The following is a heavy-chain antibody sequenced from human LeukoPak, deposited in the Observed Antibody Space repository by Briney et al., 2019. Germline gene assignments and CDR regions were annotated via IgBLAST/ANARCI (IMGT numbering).Heavy chain of an antibody. CDR2: IKQDGSEK. CDR3: AREGPRGSSSWYKSQDYFDY. Sequence: GGSLRLSCAASGFTFSSYWMSWVRQAPGKGLEWVANIKQDGSEKYYVDSVKGRFTISRDSAKNSLYLQMNSLRAEDTAVYYCAREGPRGSSSWYKSQDYFDYWGQGTLVTVSS. CDR1: GFTFSSYW. V-gene: IGHV3-7*01. D-gene: IGHD6-13*01. J-gene: IGHJ4*02.